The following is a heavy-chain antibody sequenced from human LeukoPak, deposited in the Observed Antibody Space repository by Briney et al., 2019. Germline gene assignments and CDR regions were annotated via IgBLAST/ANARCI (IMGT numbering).Heavy chain of an antibody. CDR1: GGSFSVYY. V-gene: IGHV4-34*01. CDR2: INHSGST. D-gene: IGHD5-24*01. Sequence: SDPLSLTCGVYGGSFSVYYWSGMRHPPGEGREGIGEFYQSWSQTLGKGLEWIGEINHSGSTNYNPSLKSRVTISVDTSKNQFSLKLSSVTAADTVVYYCAAQMSTFDYWGQGTLVTVSS. CDR3: AAQMSTFDY. J-gene: IGHJ4*02.